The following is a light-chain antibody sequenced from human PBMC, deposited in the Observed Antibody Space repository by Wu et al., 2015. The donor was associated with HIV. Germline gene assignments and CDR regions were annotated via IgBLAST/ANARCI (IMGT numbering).Light chain of an antibody. J-gene: IGKJ3*01. CDR2: GAT. CDR3: QKYDRAPFT. CDR1: QEISNY. V-gene: IGKV1-27*01. Sequence: DIQMTQSPSSLSASVGDRVTITCRASQEISNYVAWYQQKPGKVPKLVIHGATTLQAGVPFRFSGSGYGTQFSLTINSLQPEDIGTYYCQKYDRAPFTFGPWDQ.